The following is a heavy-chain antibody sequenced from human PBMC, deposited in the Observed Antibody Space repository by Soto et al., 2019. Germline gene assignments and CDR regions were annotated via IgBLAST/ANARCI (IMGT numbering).Heavy chain of an antibody. V-gene: IGHV3-30*03. CDR1: GFPFSHYA. CDR2: ISYDGRYE. J-gene: IGHJ6*03. CDR3: ARRTAAAYYMDV. Sequence: QVQLVESGGCVVQPGGSLRLSCAAFGFPFSHYAMFWCRQSPGEGLEWVALISYDGRYESYVDSVKGRFSISRDNSKDTLYLQMDSLRAQDTAVYYCARRTAAAYYMDVWGKGTTVTVSS. D-gene: IGHD6-13*01.